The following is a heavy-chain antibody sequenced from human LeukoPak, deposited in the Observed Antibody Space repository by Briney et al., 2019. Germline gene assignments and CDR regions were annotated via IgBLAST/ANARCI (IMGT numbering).Heavy chain of an antibody. Sequence: SGGSLRLSCAASGFTFNTYAMSWVRQALGKGLEWVSGLSGNGGNTYYADSVKGRFTVSRDNSKNTLYLQMNSLRAEDTAIYYCGKDYFSGGWYYFDFWGQGTLVTVSS. V-gene: IGHV3-23*01. J-gene: IGHJ4*02. CDR1: GFTFNTYA. CDR3: GKDYFSGGWYYFDF. D-gene: IGHD6-19*01. CDR2: LSGNGGNT.